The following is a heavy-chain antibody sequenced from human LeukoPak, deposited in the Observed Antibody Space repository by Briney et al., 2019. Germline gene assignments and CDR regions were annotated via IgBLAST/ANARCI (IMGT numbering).Heavy chain of an antibody. CDR1: GITLSNYA. CDR2: ISGSGGGT. CDR3: AKRGVVIRVILVGFHKEAYYFDS. J-gene: IGHJ4*02. V-gene: IGHV3-23*01. Sequence: GGSLRLSCAVSGITLSNYAMSWVRQAPGKGLEWVAGISGSGGGTHYADSVKGRSTISRDNPKNTLYLQMNNLRAGDTAVYFCAKRGVVIRVILVGFHKEAYYFDSWGQGALVTVSS. D-gene: IGHD3-22*01.